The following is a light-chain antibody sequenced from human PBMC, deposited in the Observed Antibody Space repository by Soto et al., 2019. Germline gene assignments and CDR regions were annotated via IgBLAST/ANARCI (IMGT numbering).Light chain of an antibody. CDR1: PGIRNY. CDR3: QKYNSAPLT. CDR2: GAS. Sequence: DIQMTQFPSSLSASVGDRVTITCRASPGIRNYLAWYQQKPGKVPKLLIYGASTLQSGVPSRFSGSGSGTEFTLTISSLQPEDVATYYCQKYNSAPLTFGGGTKVDIK. J-gene: IGKJ4*01. V-gene: IGKV1-27*01.